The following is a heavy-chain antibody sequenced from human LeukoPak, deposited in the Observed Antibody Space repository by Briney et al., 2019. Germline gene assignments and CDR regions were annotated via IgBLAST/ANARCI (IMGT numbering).Heavy chain of an antibody. V-gene: IGHV5-51*01. D-gene: IGHD2-15*01. CDR2: IYPGDSDT. Sequence: GESLKISCKGARYSFSQYWIAWLRQMPGKGLEWMGIIYPGDSDTRYSPSFQDQVTISADKSISTDYLQWSSLKASDTALYYCARLPGYCRLNYCRQWYFDYWGQGALVTVSS. CDR1: RYSFSQYW. CDR3: ARLPGYCRLNYCRQWYFDY. J-gene: IGHJ4*02.